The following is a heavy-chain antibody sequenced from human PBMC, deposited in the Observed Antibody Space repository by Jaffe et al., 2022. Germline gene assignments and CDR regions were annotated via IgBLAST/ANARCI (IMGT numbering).Heavy chain of an antibody. CDR3: ARARVGARGAFDI. Sequence: QVQLQQWGAGLLKPSETLSLTCAVYGGSFSGYYWSWIRQPPGKGLEWIGEINHSGSTNYNPSLKSRVTISVDTSKNQFSLKLSSVTAADTAVYYCARARVGARGAFDIWGQGTMVTVSS. V-gene: IGHV4-34*01. CDR2: INHSGST. J-gene: IGHJ3*02. D-gene: IGHD1-26*01. CDR1: GGSFSGYY.